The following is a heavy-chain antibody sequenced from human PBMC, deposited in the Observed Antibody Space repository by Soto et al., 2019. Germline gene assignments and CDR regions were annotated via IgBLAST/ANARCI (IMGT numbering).Heavy chain of an antibody. CDR1: GFTFSSYW. CDR2: INSDGSST. Sequence: EVQLVESGGGLVQPGGSLRLSCAASGFTFSSYWMHWVRQAPGKGLVWVSRINSDGSSTTYADSVKGRFTISRDNAKNTVYLQMNSLRAEDTAVYYCASKHSSRAFDYWCQGTLVTVSS. V-gene: IGHV3-74*01. CDR3: ASKHSSRAFDY. D-gene: IGHD6-13*01. J-gene: IGHJ4*02.